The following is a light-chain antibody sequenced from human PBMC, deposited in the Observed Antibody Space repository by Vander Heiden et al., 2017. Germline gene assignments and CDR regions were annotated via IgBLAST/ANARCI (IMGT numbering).Light chain of an antibody. CDR3: AAWHDSLHGSYV. J-gene: IGLJ1*01. CDR1: SSNIGSTT. Sequence: SLLTQPPSASGAPGERLAVSCSGSSSNIGSTTCNWYQQLPGTAPKLLIYSNNQRPSGVPDRFSGSTSGTSASLAIIGLPSEDEADYYCAAWHDSLHGSYVFGTGTKVTVL. CDR2: SNN. V-gene: IGLV1-44*01.